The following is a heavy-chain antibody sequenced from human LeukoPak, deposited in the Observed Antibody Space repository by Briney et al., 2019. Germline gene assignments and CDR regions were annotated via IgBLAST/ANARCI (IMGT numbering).Heavy chain of an antibody. CDR2: FDPEDGET. CDR1: GYTLTELS. D-gene: IGHD5-12*01. CDR3: ATYIGYDRLLYYFDY. Sequence: ASVEVSCKVSGYTLTELSMHWVRQAPGKGLEWMGGFDPEDGETIYARKFQGRVTMTEDTSTDTAYMELSSLRSEDTAVYYCATYIGYDRLLYYFDYWGQGTLVTVSS. J-gene: IGHJ4*02. V-gene: IGHV1-24*01.